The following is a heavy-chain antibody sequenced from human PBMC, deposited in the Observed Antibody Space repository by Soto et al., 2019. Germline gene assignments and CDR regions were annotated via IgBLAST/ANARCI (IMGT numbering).Heavy chain of an antibody. CDR3: ARDARSSSWYDHHWDY. Sequence: QVQLQESGPGLVKPSQTLSLTCTVSGGSISSGDYYWSWIRQPPGKGLAWIGYIYYSGSTYYNPSLKSRVTISVDTSKNQFSLKLSSVTAADTAVYYCARDARSSSWYDHHWDYWGQGTLVTVSS. V-gene: IGHV4-30-4*01. J-gene: IGHJ4*02. CDR2: IYYSGST. D-gene: IGHD6-13*01. CDR1: GGSISSGDYY.